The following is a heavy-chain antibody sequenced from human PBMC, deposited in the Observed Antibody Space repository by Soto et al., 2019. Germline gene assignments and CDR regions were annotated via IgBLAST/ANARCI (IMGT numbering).Heavy chain of an antibody. Sequence: ASLTISCKVSGYSFAGYWITWVRQKPGKGLEWMGRIDPSDSQTYYSPSFRGHVTISVTKSITTVFLQWSSLRASDTAMYYCARQIYDSDTGPNFQYYFDSWGQGTPVTVSS. J-gene: IGHJ4*02. CDR1: GYSFAGYW. CDR3: ARQIYDSDTGPNFQYYFDS. D-gene: IGHD3-22*01. V-gene: IGHV5-10-1*01. CDR2: IDPSDSQT.